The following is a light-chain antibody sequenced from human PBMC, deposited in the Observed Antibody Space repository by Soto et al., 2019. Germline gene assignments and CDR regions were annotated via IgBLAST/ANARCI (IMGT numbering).Light chain of an antibody. J-gene: IGLJ2*01. CDR2: EVS. CDR3: ASWDDSLTGLV. V-gene: IGLV2-14*01. CDR1: SSDVGGYNY. Sequence: QSALTQPASVSGSPGQSITISCTGTSSDVGGYNYVSWYQQHPGKAPKLMIYEVSNRPSGVPDRISGSKSGTSASLAVSGLRSGDEADYYCASWDDSLTGLVFGGGTKVTVL.